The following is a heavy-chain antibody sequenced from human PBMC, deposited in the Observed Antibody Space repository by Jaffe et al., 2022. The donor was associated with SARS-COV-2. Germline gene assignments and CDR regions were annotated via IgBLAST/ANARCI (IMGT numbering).Heavy chain of an antibody. D-gene: IGHD2-15*01. V-gene: IGHV3-21*01. CDR3: ARVGSGAVVDDYYYGMDV. Sequence: EVQLVESGGGLVKPGGSLRLSCAASGFTFSSYDMNWVRQAPGKGLEWVSSISSGSTHIYYADSVKGRATISRDNARNSLYLQMNNLRAEDTAVYYCARVGSGAVVDDYYYGMDVWGQGTTVTVSS. J-gene: IGHJ6*02. CDR1: GFTFSSYD. CDR2: ISSGSTHI.